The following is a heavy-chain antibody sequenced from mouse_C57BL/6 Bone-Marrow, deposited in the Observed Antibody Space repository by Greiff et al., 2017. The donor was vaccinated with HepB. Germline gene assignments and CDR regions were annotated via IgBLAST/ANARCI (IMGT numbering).Heavy chain of an antibody. Sequence: EVKLVESGGGLVKPGGSLKLSCAASGFTFSDYGMHWVRQAPEKGLEWVAYISSGSSTIYYADTVKGRFTISRDNAKNTLFLQMTSLRSEDTAMYYCARPPHLLSKDFDVWGTGTTVTVSS. CDR3: ARPPHLLSKDFDV. D-gene: IGHD2-1*01. J-gene: IGHJ1*03. CDR2: ISSGSSTI. V-gene: IGHV5-17*01. CDR1: GFTFSDYG.